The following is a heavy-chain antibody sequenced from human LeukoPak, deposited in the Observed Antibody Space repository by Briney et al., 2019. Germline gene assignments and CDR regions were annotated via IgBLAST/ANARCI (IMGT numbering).Heavy chain of an antibody. J-gene: IGHJ4*02. CDR3: VRQYSGYESLYFDY. Sequence: ASVKVSCKASGYTFSSYTLSWLRQAPGQGLEWMGWINTNTGTPTYAQGFTGRFVFSLDSSVSTAYLQISSLKAEDIAVYYCVRQYSGYESLYFDYWGQGTLVTVSS. D-gene: IGHD5-12*01. CDR2: INTNTGTP. V-gene: IGHV7-4-1*02. CDR1: GYTFSSYT.